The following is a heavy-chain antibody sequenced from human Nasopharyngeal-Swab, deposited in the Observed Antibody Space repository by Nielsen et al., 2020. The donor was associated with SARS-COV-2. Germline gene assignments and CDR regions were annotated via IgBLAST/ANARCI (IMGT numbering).Heavy chain of an antibody. CDR3: ASPRNRDGYNSFDY. CDR1: GYTFTGYY. V-gene: IGHV1-2*06. D-gene: IGHD5-24*01. Sequence: ASVQVSCKASGYTFTGYYMHLVRQAPGQGLEWMGRINPNSGGTNYAQKFQGRVTMTRDTSISTAYMELSRLRSDDTAVYYCASPRNRDGYNSFDYWGQGTLVTVSS. J-gene: IGHJ4*02. CDR2: INPNSGGT.